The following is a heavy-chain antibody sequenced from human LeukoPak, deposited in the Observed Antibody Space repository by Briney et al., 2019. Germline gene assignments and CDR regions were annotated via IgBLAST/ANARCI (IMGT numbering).Heavy chain of an antibody. CDR2: INGDGSST. CDR1: GFTFSSYW. J-gene: IGHJ4*02. V-gene: IGHV3-74*01. CDR3: ARDYYGPGY. Sequence: GGSLRLSCAASGFTFSSYWMYWVRQVPGKGLVWVSRINGDGSSTDYADSVKGRFTIPRDNAKNTLYLQMSSLRAEDTAVYYCARDYYGPGYWGQGTLVTVSS. D-gene: IGHD3-10*01.